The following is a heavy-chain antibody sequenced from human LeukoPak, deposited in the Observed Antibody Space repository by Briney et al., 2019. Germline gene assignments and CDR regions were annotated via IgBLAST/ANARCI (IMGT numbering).Heavy chain of an antibody. CDR3: AREGSGTRGYYYYMDV. CDR1: GYTFTSYY. D-gene: IGHD1-1*01. V-gene: IGHV1-46*01. J-gene: IGHJ6*03. Sequence: ASVKVSCKASGYTFTSYYMHWVRQAPGQGLEWMGIINPSGGSTSYAQKFQGRVTMTGDTSTSTVYMELSSLRSEDTAVYYCAREGSGTRGYYYYMDVWGKGTTVTVSS. CDR2: INPSGGST.